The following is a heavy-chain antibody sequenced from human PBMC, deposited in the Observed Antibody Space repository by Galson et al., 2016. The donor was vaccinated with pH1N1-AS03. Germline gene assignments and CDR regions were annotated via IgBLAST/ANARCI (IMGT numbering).Heavy chain of an antibody. CDR2: IYSGGTT. J-gene: IGHJ4*02. D-gene: IGHD4/OR15-4a*01. Sequence: SLRLSCAASGLTVSTNYMSWVRQAPGKGLEWVSTIYSGGTTYYAVSVKGRFTTSRDNMKNTLSLQMSSLTAEDTAVYYCVRSDYEDVDLQGFYFDYWGQGTLVTVSS. V-gene: IGHV3-53*01. CDR3: VRSDYEDVDLQGFYFDY. CDR1: GLTVSTNY.